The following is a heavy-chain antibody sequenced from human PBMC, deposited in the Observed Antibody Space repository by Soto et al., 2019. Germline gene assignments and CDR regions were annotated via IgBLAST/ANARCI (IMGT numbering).Heavy chain of an antibody. Sequence: QVQLVQSGGEVKRPGASVKVSCKASGYTFTTYGISWVRQAPGQGLEWMGWISAYNGNTNYAQKFQERVTMTTDASTSTADMEVRSLRSDDTAIYYCARDNIAVRPGWFDPWGQGTLVIVSS. CDR1: GYTFTTYG. CDR2: ISAYNGNT. D-gene: IGHD6-6*01. V-gene: IGHV1-18*01. J-gene: IGHJ5*02. CDR3: ARDNIAVRPGWFDP.